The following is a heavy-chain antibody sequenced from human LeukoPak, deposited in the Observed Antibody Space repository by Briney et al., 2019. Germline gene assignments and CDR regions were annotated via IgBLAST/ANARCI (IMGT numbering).Heavy chain of an antibody. CDR3: ARQEIGLRSFDP. D-gene: IGHD3/OR15-3a*01. Sequence: SETLSLTCTVSGGSISSYYWSWIRQPPGKGLEWIGYIYYSGSTNYNPSLKSRVTISVDTSKNQFSLKLSSVTAADTAVYYCARQEIGLRSFDPWGQGTLVTVSS. V-gene: IGHV4-59*08. CDR1: GGSISSYY. J-gene: IGHJ5*02. CDR2: IYYSGST.